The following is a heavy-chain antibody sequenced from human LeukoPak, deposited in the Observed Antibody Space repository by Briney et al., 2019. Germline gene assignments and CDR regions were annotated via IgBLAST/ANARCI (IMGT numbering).Heavy chain of an antibody. CDR1: GFTFRNYG. CDR2: ISSPGGST. CDR3: AKDLGYCSGGSCNFDY. D-gene: IGHD2-15*01. Sequence: GGSLRLSCAASGFTFRNYGMSWVRQAPGKGLEWVSGISSPGGSTYYADSVKGRFTISRDNSMNTLYLEMNSLRAEDTAVYYCAKDLGYCSGGSCNFDYWGQGTLVTVSS. J-gene: IGHJ4*02. V-gene: IGHV3-23*01.